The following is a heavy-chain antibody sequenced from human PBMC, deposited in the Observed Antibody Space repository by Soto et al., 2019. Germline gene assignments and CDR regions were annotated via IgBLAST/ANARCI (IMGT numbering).Heavy chain of an antibody. CDR3: ATVRLKGQLLDAFDI. V-gene: IGHV3-23*01. J-gene: IGHJ3*02. Sequence: GGSLRLSCAASGFTFSSYAMSWVRQAPGKGLEWVSAISGSGGSTYYADSVKGRFTISRDNSKNTLYLQMNSLRAEDTAVYYCATVRLKGQLLDAFDIWGQGTMVTVSS. D-gene: IGHD2-2*01. CDR1: GFTFSSYA. CDR2: ISGSGGST.